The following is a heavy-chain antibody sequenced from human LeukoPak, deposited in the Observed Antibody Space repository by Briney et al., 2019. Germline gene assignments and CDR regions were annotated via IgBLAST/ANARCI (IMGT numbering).Heavy chain of an antibody. V-gene: IGHV1-18*01. D-gene: IGHD3-22*01. CDR3: VRDRARIEVVTTTSNFFDP. Sequence: ASVKVSCKTSGFRFSTSAISWVRQVPGQGLEWMGWISVSNGDTNYAQNLQGRVTMTTDTSTSTAHLELRSLRSDDTAVYYCVRDRARIEVVTTTSNFFDPWGQGTLVIVSS. CDR1: GFRFSTSA. CDR2: ISVSNGDT. J-gene: IGHJ5*02.